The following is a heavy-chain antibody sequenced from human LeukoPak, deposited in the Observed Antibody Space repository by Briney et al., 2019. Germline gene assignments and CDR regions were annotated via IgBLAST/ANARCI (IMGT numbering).Heavy chain of an antibody. V-gene: IGHV4-4*07. CDR3: ARDRKYSSGWFNFDY. CDR2: IYTSGST. CDR1: GYSISSSYY. J-gene: IGHJ4*02. Sequence: PSETLSLTCAVSGYSISSSYYWSWIRQPAGKGLEWVGRIYTSGSTNYNPSLKSRVTMSVDTSQNQFSLKLSSVTAADTAVYYCARDRKYSSGWFNFDYWGQGTLVTVSS. D-gene: IGHD6-19*01.